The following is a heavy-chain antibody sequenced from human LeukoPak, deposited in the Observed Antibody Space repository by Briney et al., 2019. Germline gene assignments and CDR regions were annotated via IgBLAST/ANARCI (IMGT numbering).Heavy chain of an antibody. CDR2: IYHSGST. CDR1: GGSISSGGYY. Sequence: SETLSLTCTVSGGSISSGGYYWSWIRQPPGKGLEWIGYIYHSGSTYYNPSLKSRVTISVDTSKNQFSLKLTSVTAADTAVYYCARDNGGYSTSDYWGQGTLVTVSS. CDR3: ARDNGGYSTSDY. J-gene: IGHJ4*02. D-gene: IGHD1-26*01. V-gene: IGHV4-30-2*05.